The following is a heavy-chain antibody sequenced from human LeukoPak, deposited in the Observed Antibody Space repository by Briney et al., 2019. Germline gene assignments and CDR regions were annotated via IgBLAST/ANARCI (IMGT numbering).Heavy chain of an antibody. J-gene: IGHJ4*02. V-gene: IGHV3-23*01. D-gene: IGHD5-18*01. CDR3: ARSGYSYGYSFDY. CDR2: ISGRGGGS. Sequence: PGGSLRLSCAASGFTFFNYALSWVRQAPGKGLEWVSGISGRGGGSYYADSVKGRFTISRDNSKNTVYLQMHSLRAEDTAVYYCARSGYSYGYSFDYWGQGTLVTVSS. CDR1: GFTFFNYA.